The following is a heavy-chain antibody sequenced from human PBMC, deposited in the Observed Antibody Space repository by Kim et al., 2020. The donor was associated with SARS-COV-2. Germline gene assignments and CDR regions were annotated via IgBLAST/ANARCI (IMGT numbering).Heavy chain of an antibody. D-gene: IGHD6-19*01. J-gene: IGHJ4*02. Sequence: NPSRKSRIPISVDTSKNQFSLDLSSVTAADTAVYYCARRGAVAGNPVYDYWGQGTLVTVSS. V-gene: IGHV4-39*01. CDR3: ARRGAVAGNPVYDY.